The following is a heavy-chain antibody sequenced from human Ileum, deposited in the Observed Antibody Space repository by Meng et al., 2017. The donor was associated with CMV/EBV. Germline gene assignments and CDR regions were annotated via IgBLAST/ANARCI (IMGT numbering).Heavy chain of an antibody. CDR1: GFTFSLYS. Sequence: GGSLRLPCAAFGFTFSLYSMNWVRQAPGKGLEWVSSICSSSNYIFYADSVEGRFTISRDNAKNSLYLQMNSLRADDTAVYYCARSSGSGFSYYGSDVWGQGTTVTVSS. CDR3: ARSSGSGFSYYGSDV. CDR2: ICSSSNYI. J-gene: IGHJ6*02. V-gene: IGHV3-21*01. D-gene: IGHD3-10*01.